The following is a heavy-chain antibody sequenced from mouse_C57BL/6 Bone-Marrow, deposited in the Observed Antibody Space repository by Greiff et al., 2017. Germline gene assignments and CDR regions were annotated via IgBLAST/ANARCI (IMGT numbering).Heavy chain of an antibody. Sequence: QVQLQQPGAELVKPGASVKLSCKASGYTFTSYWMHWVKQRPGQGLEWIGMIHPNSGSTNYNEKFKSKATLTVDKSSSTAYMQLSSLTSEDSAVYYCATYYSNYLAGFAYWGQGTLVTVSA. CDR3: ATYYSNYLAGFAY. V-gene: IGHV1-64*01. CDR1: GYTFTSYW. CDR2: IHPNSGST. J-gene: IGHJ3*01. D-gene: IGHD2-5*01.